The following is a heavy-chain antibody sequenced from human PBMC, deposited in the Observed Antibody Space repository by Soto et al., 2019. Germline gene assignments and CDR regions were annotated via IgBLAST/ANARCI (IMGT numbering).Heavy chain of an antibody. CDR2: IAPSGGST. CDR1: GYTFTKFH. J-gene: IGHJ4*02. V-gene: IGHV1-46*01. Sequence: ASVKVSCKASGYTFTKFHLHWVRLAPGQGLEWMGMIAPSGGSTSYAQKFQGRVTMTRDTSTSTVYMELSSLRSEDTAVYYCARGPIAMYYFHHWGLGTLVTSPQ. CDR3: ARGPIAMYYFHH.